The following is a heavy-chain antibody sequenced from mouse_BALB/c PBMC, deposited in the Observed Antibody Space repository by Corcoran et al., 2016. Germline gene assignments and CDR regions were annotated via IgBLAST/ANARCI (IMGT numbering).Heavy chain of an antibody. CDR1: GYSFTSYS. V-gene: IGHV1-66*01. J-gene: IGHJ2*01. D-gene: IGHD2-3*01. CDR3: ARSLGLLTFDY. CDR2: IFPGSGNT. Sequence: QVQLQQSGPELVKPGASVKISCKASGYSFTSYSIHWVKQRPGQGLEWIGWIFPGSGNTKYNEKFKGKATLTADTSSSTAYMQLSSLTSEDSAVYFCARSLGLLTFDYWGQGTTLTVSS.